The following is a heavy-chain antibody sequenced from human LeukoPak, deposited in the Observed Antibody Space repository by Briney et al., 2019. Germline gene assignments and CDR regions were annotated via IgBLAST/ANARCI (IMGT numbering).Heavy chain of an antibody. Sequence: ASVKVSCKASGYTFTGYYMHWVRQAPGQGLEWMGGIIPIFGTANYAQKFQGRVTITADESTSTAYMELSSLRSEDTAVYYCARAGSGDWFDPWGQGTLVTVSS. CDR1: GYTFTGYY. D-gene: IGHD1-1*01. CDR3: ARAGSGDWFDP. CDR2: IIPIFGTA. V-gene: IGHV1-69*13. J-gene: IGHJ5*02.